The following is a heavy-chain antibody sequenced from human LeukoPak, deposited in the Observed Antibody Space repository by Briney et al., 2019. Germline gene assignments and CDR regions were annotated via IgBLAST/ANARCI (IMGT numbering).Heavy chain of an antibody. CDR1: GFTFDDYA. J-gene: IGHJ4*02. V-gene: IGHV3-48*01. CDR2: ISSSSSTI. Sequence: GRSLRLSCAASGFTFDDYAMHWVRQAPGKGLEWVSYISSSSSTIYYADSVKGRFTISRDNAKNSLYLQMNSLRAEDTAVYYCARGGGYHGWWGQGTLVTVSS. CDR3: ARGGGYHGW. D-gene: IGHD5-12*01.